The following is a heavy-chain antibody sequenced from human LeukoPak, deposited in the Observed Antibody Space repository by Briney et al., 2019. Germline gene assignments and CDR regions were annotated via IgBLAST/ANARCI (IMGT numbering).Heavy chain of an antibody. J-gene: IGHJ3*02. D-gene: IGHD3-10*01. V-gene: IGHV3-33*01. CDR1: GFTFSSYG. CDR2: IWYDGSNK. Sequence: PGGSLRLSCAASGFTFSSYGMHWVRQAPGKGLEWVAVIWYDGSNKYYADSVKGRFTISRDNSKNTLYLQMNSLRAEDTAVYYCARELTGPGAFDIWGQGTMVTVSS. CDR3: ARELTGPGAFDI.